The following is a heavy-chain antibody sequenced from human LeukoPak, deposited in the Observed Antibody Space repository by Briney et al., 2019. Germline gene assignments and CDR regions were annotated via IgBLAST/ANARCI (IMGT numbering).Heavy chain of an antibody. CDR2: TYYRSKWYS. Sequence: SQTLSLTCAISGDSVSSNNAAWNWIRQSPSRGLEWLGRTYYRSKWYSDYAVSVKSRITINPDTSKNQFSLQLNSVTPEDTAVYYCARSPEAYDSCRCDYWGQGTLVTVSS. CDR3: ARSPEAYDSCRCDY. J-gene: IGHJ4*02. D-gene: IGHD3-22*01. CDR1: GDSVSSNNAA. V-gene: IGHV6-1*01.